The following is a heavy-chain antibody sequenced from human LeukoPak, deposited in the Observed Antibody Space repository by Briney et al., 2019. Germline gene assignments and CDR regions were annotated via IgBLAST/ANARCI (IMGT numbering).Heavy chain of an antibody. D-gene: IGHD6-13*01. CDR1: GGSISSYY. CDR3: AKPGIAAAHYYYGMDV. CDR2: IYYSGST. Sequence: SETLSLTCTVSGGSISSYYWSCIRQPPGGGLEWIGYIYYSGSTHYNPSLKSRVTMSVDTSKNQFSLKLSSVTAADTAVYYCAKPGIAAAHYYYGMDVWGQGTTVTVSS. V-gene: IGHV4-59*08. J-gene: IGHJ6*02.